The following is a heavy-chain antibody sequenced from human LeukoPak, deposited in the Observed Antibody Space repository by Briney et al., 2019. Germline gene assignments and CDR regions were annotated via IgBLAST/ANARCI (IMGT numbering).Heavy chain of an antibody. V-gene: IGHV3-30*01. J-gene: IGHJ5*02. CDR3: ARETYDFWSGYRYNWFDP. CDR2: ISYDGSNK. D-gene: IGHD3-3*01. CDR1: GFTFSSYA. Sequence: GGSPRLSCAASGFTFSSYAMHWVRQAPGKGLEWVAVISYDGSNKYYADSVKGRFTISRDNSKNTLYLQMNSLRAEDTAVYYCARETYDFWSGYRYNWFDPWGQGTLVTVSS.